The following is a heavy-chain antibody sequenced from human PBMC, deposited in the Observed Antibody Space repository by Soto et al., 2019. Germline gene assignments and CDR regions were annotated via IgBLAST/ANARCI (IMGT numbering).Heavy chain of an antibody. Sequence: QVQLVESGGGVVQPGRSLGLSCAASGFTFSSYAIHWVRQAPGKGLEWVALISYDGSNKYYADSVKGRFTISRDNSKNTLYLQMNSLRAEDTAVYYCARHKRDLRFLEWSYYFDYWGQGTLVTVSS. CDR2: ISYDGSNK. V-gene: IGHV3-30*11. J-gene: IGHJ4*02. CDR3: ARHKRDLRFLEWSYYFDY. D-gene: IGHD3-3*01. CDR1: GFTFSSYA.